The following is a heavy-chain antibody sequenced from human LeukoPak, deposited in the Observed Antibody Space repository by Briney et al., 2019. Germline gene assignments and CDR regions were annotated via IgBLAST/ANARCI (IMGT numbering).Heavy chain of an antibody. CDR1: EFTFSSYS. J-gene: IGHJ4*02. CDR3: AKNPNRSGWYQDY. V-gene: IGHV3-23*01. Sequence: GGSLRLSCVASEFTFSSYSMTWVRQGQEGGWVGFSAISSSGASTYYADSVKGRFTISRDNSKNTLYLQMNSLTAEDTAVYYCAKNPNRSGWYQDYWGQGTLVTVSS. D-gene: IGHD6-19*01. CDR2: ISSSGAST.